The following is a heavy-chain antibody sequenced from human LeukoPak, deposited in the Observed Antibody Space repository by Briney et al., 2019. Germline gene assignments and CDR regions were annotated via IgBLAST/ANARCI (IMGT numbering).Heavy chain of an antibody. CDR2: ISAYNGNT. Sequence: ASVKVSFKASGYTFTSYGISWVRQAPGQGLEWMGWISAYNGNTNYAQKLQGRVTMTTDTSTSKAYMELRSLRSDDTAVYYCARDSPSSRYSGSYGDYWGQGTLVTVSS. J-gene: IGHJ4*02. CDR1: GYTFTSYG. V-gene: IGHV1-18*01. CDR3: ARDSPSSRYSGSYGDY. D-gene: IGHD1-26*01.